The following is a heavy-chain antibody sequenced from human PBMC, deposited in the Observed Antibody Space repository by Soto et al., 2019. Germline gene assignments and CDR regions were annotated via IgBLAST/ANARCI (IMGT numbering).Heavy chain of an antibody. CDR2: IKQDGSER. Sequence: EVQLVESGGGLVHPGGSLRLSCAASGFTFSSYWMSWVRQPPGKGLEWVANIKQDGSERYYVDSVKGRFTISRDNAKNSLFLQMNRLKAEDTAVYYCARDRYHSDSGGYYYASAYWGQGTLVTVSS. CDR1: GFTFSSYW. J-gene: IGHJ4*02. V-gene: IGHV3-7*03. D-gene: IGHD3-22*01. CDR3: ARDRYHSDSGGYYYASAY.